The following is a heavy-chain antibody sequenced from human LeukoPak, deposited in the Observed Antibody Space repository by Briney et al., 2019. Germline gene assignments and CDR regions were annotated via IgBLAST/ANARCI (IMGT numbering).Heavy chain of an antibody. CDR2: IIPICSTE. V-gene: IGHV1-69*13. CDR1: GCTFSSYA. D-gene: IGHD3-22*01. J-gene: IGHJ3*02. Sequence: SVKVSCKASGCTFSSYAISWVRQAPGQGLEWMGGIIPICSTENYAQKVQGRVTITADESTSTAYMEVSSLRSEDTAVYYCARDSSYYYDSSGYYQKDAFDIWGQGTMVTVSS. CDR3: ARDSSYYYDSSGYYQKDAFDI.